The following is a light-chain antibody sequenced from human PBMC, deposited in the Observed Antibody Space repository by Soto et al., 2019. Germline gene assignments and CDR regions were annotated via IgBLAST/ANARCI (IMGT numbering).Light chain of an antibody. Sequence: QSALTQPASVSGSPGQSITISCTGTSSDVGGYNYVSWYQQHPGKAPKLMIYEINKRPSGVPDRFSGSKSGNTASLTVSGLQAEDEADYYCSSFAGSNNFPYVFGTGTKVTVL. J-gene: IGLJ1*01. CDR3: SSFAGSNNFPYV. V-gene: IGLV2-8*01. CDR2: EIN. CDR1: SSDVGGYNY.